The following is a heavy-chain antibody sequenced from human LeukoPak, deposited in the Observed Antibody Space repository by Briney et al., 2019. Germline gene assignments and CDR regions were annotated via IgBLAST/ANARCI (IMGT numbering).Heavy chain of an antibody. D-gene: IGHD6-13*01. CDR3: ERQSSSSWYWYFHP. CDR1: GGPLSSGNYH. J-gene: IGHJ1*01. CDR2: IYHSGNT. V-gene: IGHV4-39*01. Sequence: SDTLSLTCTVSGGPLSSGNYHWGWIRQSPGKGLQRVGSIYHSGNTYYNLSLKSRVTISVDTSQNQFSLRLTSVTAADTAVYYCERQSSSSWYWYFHPWGQGTLV.